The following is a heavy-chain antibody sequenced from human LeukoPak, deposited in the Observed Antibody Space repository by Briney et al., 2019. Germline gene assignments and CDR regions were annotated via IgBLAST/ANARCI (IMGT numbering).Heavy chain of an antibody. J-gene: IGHJ4*02. D-gene: IGHD5-18*01. V-gene: IGHV3-30*18. CDR1: GFTFSSYG. CDR2: ISYDGSNK. CDR3: AKEGLGYSYAPPDY. Sequence: WGSLRLSCAASGFTFSSYGMHWVRQAPGKGLEWVAVISYDGSNKYYADSVKGRFTISRDNSKNTLYLQMNSLRAEDTAVYYCAKEGLGYSYAPPDYWGQGTLVTVSS.